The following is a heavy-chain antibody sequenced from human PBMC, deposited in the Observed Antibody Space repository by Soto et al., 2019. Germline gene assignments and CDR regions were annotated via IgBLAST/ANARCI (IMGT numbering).Heavy chain of an antibody. CDR3: ANGFCGTNCYYFPN. Sequence: QVQLVESGEGVVQPGRSLRLSCVASGYMFGRYGMHWVRQAPGKGLEWVAVISNDGSQTTYGDSVKGRFTISRDNSKNTVYLQMNSLTTEDTAVYYCANGFCGTNCYYFPNWGQGTLVTVST. CDR1: GYMFGRYG. J-gene: IGHJ4*02. D-gene: IGHD2-21*02. V-gene: IGHV3-30*18. CDR2: ISNDGSQT.